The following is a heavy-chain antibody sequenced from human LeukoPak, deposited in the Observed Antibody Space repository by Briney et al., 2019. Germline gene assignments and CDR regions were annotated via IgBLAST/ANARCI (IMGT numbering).Heavy chain of an antibody. V-gene: IGHV1-8*01. J-gene: IGHJ4*02. CDR3: ARGLWDYGGDDTDFGDY. D-gene: IGHD4-23*01. CDR1: GYTFTSYD. CDR2: MNPNSGNT. Sequence: RASVKVSCKASGYTFTSYDINWVRQATGQGLEWMGWMNPNSGNTGYAQKFQGRVTMTRNTSISTAYMELSSLRSEDTAVYYCARGLWDYGGDDTDFGDYWGQGTLVTVSS.